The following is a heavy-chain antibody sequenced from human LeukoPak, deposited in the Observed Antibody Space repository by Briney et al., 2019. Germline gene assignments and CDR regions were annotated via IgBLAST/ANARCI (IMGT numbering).Heavy chain of an antibody. J-gene: IGHJ4*02. V-gene: IGHV3-53*01. CDR3: ARTNTVYGDFDY. CDR1: GLTVTDNY. D-gene: IGHD2/OR15-2a*01. CDR2: IFPDGRT. Sequence: GGSLRLSCAASGLTVTDNYFSWVRQAPGKGLEWVSVIFPDGRTYHADSVKGRFTISRDRPKNTLLLQMNSPRADDTALYHCARTNTVYGDFDYWGQGILVIVSS.